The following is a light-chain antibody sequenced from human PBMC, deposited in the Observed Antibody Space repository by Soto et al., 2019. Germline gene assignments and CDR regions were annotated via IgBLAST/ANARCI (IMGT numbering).Light chain of an antibody. Sequence: QSVLTQPAFVSGSPGLSITISCTGTSSDVGGYNYVSWYQQHPGKAPKLMIYEVSNRPSGVSNRFSGSKSGNTASLTISGLQAEDEADYYCSSYTSSNIYVFGTGTKLTVL. CDR2: EVS. CDR3: SSYTSSNIYV. J-gene: IGLJ1*01. V-gene: IGLV2-14*01. CDR1: SSDVGGYNY.